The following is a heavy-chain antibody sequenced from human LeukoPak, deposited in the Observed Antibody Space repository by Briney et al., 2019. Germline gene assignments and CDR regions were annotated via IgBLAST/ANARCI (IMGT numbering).Heavy chain of an antibody. D-gene: IGHD3/OR15-3a*01. Sequence: PSETLSLTCTVSGGSISSYYWSWIRQLPGKGLEWIGYIYYSGSTNYNPSLKSRVTISVDTSKNQFSLKLSSVTAADTAVYYCARESLGLYYYYGMDVWGQGTTVTVSS. CDR2: IYYSGST. CDR1: GGSISSYY. J-gene: IGHJ6*02. V-gene: IGHV4-59*01. CDR3: ARESLGLYYYYGMDV.